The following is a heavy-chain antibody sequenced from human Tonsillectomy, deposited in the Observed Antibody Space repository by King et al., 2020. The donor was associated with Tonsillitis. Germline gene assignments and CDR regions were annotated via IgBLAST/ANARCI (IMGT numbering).Heavy chain of an antibody. D-gene: IGHD3-22*01. V-gene: IGHV3-21*01. Sequence: QLVQSGGDLVKPGGSLRLSCAASGFTFSTYSMNWVRQAPGTGLEWVSSISSTSSYIYYADSLKGRFTISRDNAKNSLFLQMNSLRAEDTAVYYCARYLSGDSSGYDAFDIWGQGTMVTVSS. CDR3: ARYLSGDSSGYDAFDI. CDR1: GFTFSTYS. J-gene: IGHJ3*02. CDR2: ISSTSSYI.